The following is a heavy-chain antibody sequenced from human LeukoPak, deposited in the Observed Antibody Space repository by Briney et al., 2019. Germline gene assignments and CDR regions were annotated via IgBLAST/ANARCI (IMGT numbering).Heavy chain of an antibody. CDR2: ISSSGSTI. Sequence: GGSLRLSCAASGFTFSDYYMSWLRQAPGKGLEWVSYISSSGSTIYYADSVKGRFTISSDNAKNSVYLQMNSLRAEDTAVYDWAGGGYDYGDYTQWAVAGGFDYWGQGTLVTVSS. D-gene: IGHD4-17*01. V-gene: IGHV3-11*01. CDR3: AGGGYDYGDYTQWAVAGGFDY. J-gene: IGHJ4*02. CDR1: GFTFSDYY.